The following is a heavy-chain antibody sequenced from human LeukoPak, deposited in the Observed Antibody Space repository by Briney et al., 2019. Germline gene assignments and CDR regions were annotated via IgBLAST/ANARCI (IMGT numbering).Heavy chain of an antibody. D-gene: IGHD3-10*01. CDR3: ARARLQLGGGSGGAFDV. J-gene: IGHJ3*01. CDR2: INYSGST. Sequence: SETLSLTCIVSGDTLNSYYWSWIRQPPGRGLEWIGYINYSGSTNYNPSLKSRVTIPEDTPKNHFSLKLSSVTAADTAVYYGARARLQLGGGSGGAFDVWGQGTMVTVSS. CDR1: GDTLNSYY. V-gene: IGHV4-59*01.